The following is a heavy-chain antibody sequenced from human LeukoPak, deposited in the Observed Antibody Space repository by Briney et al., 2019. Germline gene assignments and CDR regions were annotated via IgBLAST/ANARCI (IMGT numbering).Heavy chain of an antibody. Sequence: GGSLRLSCAPSGFTFSSYGMHWVRQAPGKGLEWVSVIWYDGSNKYYADSVKGRFTISRDNSKNTLYLQMNSLRAEDTAVYYCAREGIAAAETGFDYWGQGTLVTVSS. D-gene: IGHD6-13*01. CDR1: GFTFSSYG. V-gene: IGHV3-33*01. CDR2: IWYDGSNK. J-gene: IGHJ4*02. CDR3: AREGIAAAETGFDY.